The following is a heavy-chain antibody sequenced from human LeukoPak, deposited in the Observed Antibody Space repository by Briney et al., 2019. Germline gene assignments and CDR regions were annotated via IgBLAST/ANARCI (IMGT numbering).Heavy chain of an antibody. CDR1: GFTFSIYG. Sequence: GGSLRLSCAASGFTFSIYGMSWVRQAPGKGLEWVPAISGSGDSTYYADSVKGRFTISRDNSKNTLYLLMNSLRAEDTALYYCAKGGIAVTSTSVYYYMDAWGKGTTVTISS. D-gene: IGHD6-19*01. CDR2: ISGSGDST. J-gene: IGHJ6*03. V-gene: IGHV3-23*01. CDR3: AKGGIAVTSTSVYYYMDA.